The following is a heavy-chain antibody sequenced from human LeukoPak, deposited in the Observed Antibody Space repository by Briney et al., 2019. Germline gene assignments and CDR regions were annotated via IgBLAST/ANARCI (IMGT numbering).Heavy chain of an antibody. CDR1: GFTFGTYW. Sequence: PGGSLRLSCAASGFTFGTYWMHWVRQAPGKGLLWVSRINGDGTSTKYADSVKGRFTISRDNARHTLYLQMNSLRAEDTAVYYCGKAMLTAFRSYYYYAMDVWGQGNTVTVSS. D-gene: IGHD3-16*01. CDR2: INGDGTST. CDR3: GKAMLTAFRSYYYYAMDV. J-gene: IGHJ6*02. V-gene: IGHV3-74*03.